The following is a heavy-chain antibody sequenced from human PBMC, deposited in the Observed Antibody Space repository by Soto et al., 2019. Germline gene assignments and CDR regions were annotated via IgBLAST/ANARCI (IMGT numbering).Heavy chain of an antibody. J-gene: IGHJ6*02. V-gene: IGHV3-30*17. CDR2: ISFDGIQK. CDR1: GFMLGDYA. D-gene: IGHD2-2*02. CDR3: ARPYCSRTTCHTYYYYYGLNV. Sequence: PGGSLRLSCAGSGFMLGDYALHWVRQAPGKGLEWLAVISFDGIQKYYADSVQGRFTISRDNSQNTLYLEMNSLIAGDTAVYYCARPYCSRTTCHTYYYYYGLNVWGQGPAVTVYS.